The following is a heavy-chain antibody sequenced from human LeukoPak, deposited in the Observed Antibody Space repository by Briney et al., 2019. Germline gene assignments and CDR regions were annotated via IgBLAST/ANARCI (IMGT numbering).Heavy chain of an antibody. D-gene: IGHD3-3*01. V-gene: IGHV1-2*02. J-gene: IGHJ6*03. CDR3: ARGGKTIRFLAVHYMDV. CDR1: GYTFTGYY. CDR2: INPNSGGT. Sequence: GASVKVSYKASGYTFTGYYMHWVRQAPGQGLEWMGWINPNSGGTNYAQKFQGRVTMTRDTSISTAYMELSRLRSDDTAVYYCARGGKTIRFLAVHYMDVWGKGTTVIVS.